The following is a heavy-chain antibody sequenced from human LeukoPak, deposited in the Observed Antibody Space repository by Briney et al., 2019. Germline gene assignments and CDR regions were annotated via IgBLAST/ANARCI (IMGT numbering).Heavy chain of an antibody. CDR2: IIPIFGTA. Sequence: SVKVSCKASGGTFSSYAIRWVRQAPGQGLEWMGGIIPIFGTANYAQKFQGRVTITADESTSTAYMELSSLRSEDTAVYYCARARIVVVTAIPGYYYYGMDVWGQGTTVTVSS. CDR3: ARARIVVVTAIPGYYYYGMDV. V-gene: IGHV1-69*13. J-gene: IGHJ6*02. D-gene: IGHD2-21*02. CDR1: GGTFSSYA.